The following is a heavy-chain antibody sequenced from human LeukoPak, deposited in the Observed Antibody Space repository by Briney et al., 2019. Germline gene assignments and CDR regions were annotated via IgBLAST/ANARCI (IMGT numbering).Heavy chain of an antibody. V-gene: IGHV3-30*02. CDR1: GFTFSSYG. CDR3: ARKLMSSRRFEY. J-gene: IGHJ4*02. D-gene: IGHD2-8*01. Sequence: GGSLRLSCAASGFTFSSYGIHWVRQAPGKGLEWVAFIKSDGVFTNYAEAVKGRFTISRDNSDNTVFLQMESVRPDDTAVYYCARKLMSSRRFEYWGQGTLVTVSS. CDR2: IKSDGVFT.